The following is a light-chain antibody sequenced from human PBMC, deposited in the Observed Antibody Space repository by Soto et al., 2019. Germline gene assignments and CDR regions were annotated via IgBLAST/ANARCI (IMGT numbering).Light chain of an antibody. CDR1: NIGSKN. J-gene: IGLJ2*01. Sequence: SSELTQPLSVSVALGQTARITCGGNNIGSKNVHWYQQKPGQAPVLVIYRDSNRPSGIPERFSGSNSGNTATLTIRRAQAGDEADYYCQVWDSSTVVFGGGTKVTVL. CDR2: RDS. CDR3: QVWDSSTVV. V-gene: IGLV3-9*01.